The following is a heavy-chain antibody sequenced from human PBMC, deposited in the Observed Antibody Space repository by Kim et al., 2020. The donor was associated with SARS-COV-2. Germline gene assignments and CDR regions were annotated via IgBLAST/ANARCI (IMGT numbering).Heavy chain of an antibody. CDR2: INHSGST. D-gene: IGHD3-10*01. CDR1: GGSFSGYY. Sequence: SETLSLTCAVYGGSFSGYYWSWIRQPPGKGLEWIGEINHSGSTNYNPSLKSRVTISVDTSKNQFSLKLSSVTAADTAVYYCARVSLYGSGKYYFDYWGQGTLVTVSS. V-gene: IGHV4-34*01. J-gene: IGHJ4*02. CDR3: ARVSLYGSGKYYFDY.